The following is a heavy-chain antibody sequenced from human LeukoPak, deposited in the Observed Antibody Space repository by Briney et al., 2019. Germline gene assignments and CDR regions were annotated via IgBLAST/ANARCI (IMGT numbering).Heavy chain of an antibody. V-gene: IGHV3-33*01. CDR3: ARGESAYYPIDY. Sequence: GGSLRLSCAASGVSFSSYGMHWVRQAPGKGLEWVASLWYDGTNKYYADSVKGRFTISRDNSKNTLYLQMDSLRAEDTAVYYCARGESAYYPIDYWGQGTLVTVSS. CDR1: GVSFSSYG. J-gene: IGHJ4*02. D-gene: IGHD3-3*01. CDR2: LWYDGTNK.